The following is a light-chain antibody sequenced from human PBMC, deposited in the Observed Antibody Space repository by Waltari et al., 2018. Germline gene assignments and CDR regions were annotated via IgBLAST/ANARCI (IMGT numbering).Light chain of an antibody. CDR1: QSVSSY. CDR2: DAS. J-gene: IGKJ1*01. Sequence: EIVLTQSPATLSLSPGERATLSCRASQSVSSYLAWYQQKPGQAPRLLIYDASNRATDIPARFSGSGSGTDFTLTISSLEPEDFAVYYCQQRSNWRVWTFGQGTKVEIK. CDR3: QQRSNWRVWT. V-gene: IGKV3-11*01.